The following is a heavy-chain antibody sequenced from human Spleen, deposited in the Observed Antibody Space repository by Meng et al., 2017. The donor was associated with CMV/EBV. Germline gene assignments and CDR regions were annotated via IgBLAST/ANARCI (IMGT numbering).Heavy chain of an antibody. J-gene: IGHJ1*01. D-gene: IGHD2-2*01. CDR1: GYTFTDYY. V-gene: IGHV1-69-2*01. Sequence: SGYTFTDYYMHWVQQAPGKGLEWMGLVDPEDGETIYAEKFQDRVTITADTSTDTAYMELSSLRSEDTAVYYCATVDCSSTSCYEYFQHWGQGTLVTVSS. CDR2: VDPEDGET. CDR3: ATVDCSSTSCYEYFQH.